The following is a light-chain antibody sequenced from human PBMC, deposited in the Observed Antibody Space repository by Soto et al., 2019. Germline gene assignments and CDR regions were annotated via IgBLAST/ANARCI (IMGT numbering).Light chain of an antibody. J-gene: IGKJ1*01. CDR2: YAS. V-gene: IGKV3D-15*01. CDR1: QSVRTN. CDR3: QQYAYWPET. Sequence: EVMMTQFPDTVSVTAGETVTLSCGASQSVRTNLAWYQQRPGQAPRLLIHYASTRASDIPARFSGSGSGTNFTLAISSLQSEDFAVYYCQQYAYWPETFGQGTKADNK.